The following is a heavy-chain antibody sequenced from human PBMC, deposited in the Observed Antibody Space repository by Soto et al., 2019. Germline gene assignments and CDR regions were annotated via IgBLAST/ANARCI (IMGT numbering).Heavy chain of an antibody. J-gene: IGHJ6*02. CDR3: ARDPAAAGKYYYYGMDV. CDR2: INSDGSST. CDR1: GFTFSSYW. V-gene: IGHV3-74*01. Sequence: GGSLRLSCAASGFTFSSYWMHWVRQAPGKGLVWVSRINSDGSSTSYADSVKGRFTISRDNAKNTLYLQMNSLRAEDTAVYYCARDPAAAGKYYYYGMDVWGQGTTVTVSS. D-gene: IGHD6-13*01.